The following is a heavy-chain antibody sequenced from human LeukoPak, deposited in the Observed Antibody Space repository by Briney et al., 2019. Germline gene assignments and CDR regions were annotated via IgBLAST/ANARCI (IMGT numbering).Heavy chain of an antibody. J-gene: IGHJ4*02. CDR1: GFTFSSYA. V-gene: IGHV3-23*01. Sequence: GGSLRLSCAASGFTFSSYAMSWVRQAPGKGLEWASAISGSGGSTYYADSVKGRFTISRDNSKNTLYLQMNSLRAEDTAVYYCAKDIFSGSQNCFDYWGQGTLVTVSS. CDR2: ISGSGGST. CDR3: AKDIFSGSQNCFDY. D-gene: IGHD1-26*01.